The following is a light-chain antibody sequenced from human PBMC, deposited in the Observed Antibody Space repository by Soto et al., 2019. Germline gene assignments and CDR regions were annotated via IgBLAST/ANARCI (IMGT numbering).Light chain of an antibody. V-gene: IGKV3-20*01. J-gene: IGKJ4*01. CDR1: ESISNAY. CDR2: GAS. CDR3: QQYSNSPHT. Sequence: EIVLTQSPGTLSLAPGERATLSCRASESISNAYLAWYQQKPGQSPRLLIYGASSRATGTPDRFSGSGFGTDFTLSISRLEPEDFAVYYCQQYSNSPHTFGGGTKVDIK.